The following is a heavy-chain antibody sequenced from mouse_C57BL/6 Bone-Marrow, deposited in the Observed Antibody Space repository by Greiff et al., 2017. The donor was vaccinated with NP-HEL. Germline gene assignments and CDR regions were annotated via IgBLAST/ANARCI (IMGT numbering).Heavy chain of an antibody. J-gene: IGHJ2*01. CDR2: INPYNGGT. D-gene: IGHD5-1*01. CDR3: ARYLREVD. CDR1: GYTFTDYY. Sequence: EVQLQQSGPVLVKPGASVKMSCKASGYTFTDYYMNWVKQSHGKRLEWIGVINPYNGGTSYNQKFQGKATLTVDKSSSTAYMELNSVTSEDSAVYDGARYLREVDWGQGTTLTVSS. V-gene: IGHV1-19*01.